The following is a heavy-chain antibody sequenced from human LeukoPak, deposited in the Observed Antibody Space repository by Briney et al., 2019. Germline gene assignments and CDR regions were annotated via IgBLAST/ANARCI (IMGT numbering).Heavy chain of an antibody. CDR3: AREGYYDSSGASRAFDI. CDR1: GYTFTSYD. Sequence: ASVKVSCKASGYTFTSYDINWVRQATGQGLEWMGWMNPNSGNTGYAQKFQGRVTMTRNTSISTAYMELSSLRSEDTAVYYCAREGYYDSSGASRAFDIWGQGTMVTVSS. CDR2: MNPNSGNT. D-gene: IGHD3-22*01. V-gene: IGHV1-8*01. J-gene: IGHJ3*02.